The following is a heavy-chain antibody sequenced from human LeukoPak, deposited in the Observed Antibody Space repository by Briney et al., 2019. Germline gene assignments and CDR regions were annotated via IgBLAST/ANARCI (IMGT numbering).Heavy chain of an antibody. D-gene: IGHD1-26*01. CDR1: GFTFSNYA. CDR2: ISGSTGST. CDR3: AKGSKWELPIDY. Sequence: GGSLRLSCAASGFTFSNYAMNWVRQAPGKGLEWVSLISGSTGSTYYADSVKGRFSISRDNSKSTLYLQMNSLRAEDTAIYYCAKGSKWELPIDYWGQGILVTVSS. V-gene: IGHV3-23*01. J-gene: IGHJ4*02.